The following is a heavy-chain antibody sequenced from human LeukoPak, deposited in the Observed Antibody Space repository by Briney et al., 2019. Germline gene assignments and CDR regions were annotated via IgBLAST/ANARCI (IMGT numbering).Heavy chain of an antibody. V-gene: IGHV3-7*05. CDR2: IKEDGTVK. CDR1: GLTFSSYW. D-gene: IGHD6-19*01. Sequence: PGGSLRLSCAASGLTFSSYWMTWVRQAPGKGLEFVANIKEDGTVKYYVDSVKGRFTISRDNAKNSLYLQMNSLRAEDTAVYYCARRYSSGWSIDCWGQGTLVTVSS. CDR3: ARRYSSGWSIDC. J-gene: IGHJ4*02.